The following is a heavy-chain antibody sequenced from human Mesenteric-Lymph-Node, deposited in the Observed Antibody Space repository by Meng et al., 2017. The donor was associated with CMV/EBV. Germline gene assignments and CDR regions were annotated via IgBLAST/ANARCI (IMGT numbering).Heavy chain of an antibody. J-gene: IGHJ4*02. Sequence: GGSLRLSCAASGFSVTGAWMTWVRQAPGKGLEWIGRIKSKTDGGTTDYAAPVKGRFTISRDDSKNTLYLQMNSLRAEDTAIYYCVTPPRHYKYNWYTYSFDYWGQGTLVTISS. V-gene: IGHV3-15*01. CDR2: IKSKTDGGTT. CDR1: GFSVTGAW. D-gene: IGHD1-1*01. CDR3: VTPPRHYKYNWYTYSFDY.